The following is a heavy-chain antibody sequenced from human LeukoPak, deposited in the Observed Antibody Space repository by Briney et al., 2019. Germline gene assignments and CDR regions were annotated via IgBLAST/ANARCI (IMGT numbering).Heavy chain of an antibody. V-gene: IGHV1-46*01. J-gene: IGHJ3*01. Sequence: ASVKVSCKASENTFTNYYMHWVRQAPGQGLEWLGLINPNGDRTAYAQNFQGRVTMTRDTSTTTFYLELSSLRSEDTAVYYCARDMSTRVTPLSYALDVWGQGTMVIVSS. D-gene: IGHD4-23*01. CDR3: ARDMSTRVTPLSYALDV. CDR1: ENTFTNYY. CDR2: INPNGDRT.